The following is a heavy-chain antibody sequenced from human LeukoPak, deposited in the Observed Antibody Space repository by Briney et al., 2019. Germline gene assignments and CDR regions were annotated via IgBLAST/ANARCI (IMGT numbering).Heavy chain of an antibody. D-gene: IGHD2-15*01. Sequence: SETLSLTCSVSGYSISSGHNWGWIRQAPGKGLAWIGSIYHSGKTYYNPSLKSRVTISIDTTKNEFSLKLSSVTAADTAVYYCTRETIVVVVVAGVDYMDVWGKGTTVTVSS. V-gene: IGHV4-38-2*02. CDR3: TRETIVVVVVAGVDYMDV. J-gene: IGHJ6*03. CDR1: GYSISSGHN. CDR2: IYHSGKT.